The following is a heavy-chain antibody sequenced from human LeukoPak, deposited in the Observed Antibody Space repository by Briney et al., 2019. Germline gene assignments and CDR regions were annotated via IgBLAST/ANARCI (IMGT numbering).Heavy chain of an antibody. V-gene: IGHV4-38-2*02. Sequence: PSETLSLTCTVSGYSISRGYYWGWIRQPPGKGLEWIANILHSGSTYYNPSLKSRVTVSVDTSKNQFSLKLSSVTAADTAVYYCARVAAGTGFFQHWGQGTLVTVSS. CDR1: GYSISRGYY. J-gene: IGHJ1*01. D-gene: IGHD6-13*01. CDR2: ILHSGST. CDR3: ARVAAGTGFFQH.